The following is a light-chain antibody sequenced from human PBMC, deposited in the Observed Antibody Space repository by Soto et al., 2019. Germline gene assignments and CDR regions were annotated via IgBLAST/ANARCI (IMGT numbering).Light chain of an antibody. Sequence: QSALTQPASVSGSPGQSITISCTGTSSDVGGYNYVSWYQQHPGKAPKLMIYEVSNRPSGVSNRFSGSKSGNTASLTISGLQAEDEADYYCSSYTRTYRLMIFGEGTKVTVL. CDR1: SSDVGGYNY. CDR3: SSYTRTYRLMI. CDR2: EVS. V-gene: IGLV2-14*01. J-gene: IGLJ2*01.